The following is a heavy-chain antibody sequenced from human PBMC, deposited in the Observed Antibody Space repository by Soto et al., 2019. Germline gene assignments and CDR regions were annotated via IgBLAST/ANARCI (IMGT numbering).Heavy chain of an antibody. D-gene: IGHD2-15*01. Sequence: SETLSLTCTVSGGSISSYYWSWIRQPPGKGLEWIGYIYYSGSTNYNPSLKSRVTISVDTSKNQFSLKLSSVTAADTAVYYCARELVGSPPIPPPSLGMDVWGQGTTVTVSS. CDR1: GGSISSYY. CDR3: ARELVGSPPIPPPSLGMDV. J-gene: IGHJ6*02. V-gene: IGHV4-59*01. CDR2: IYYSGST.